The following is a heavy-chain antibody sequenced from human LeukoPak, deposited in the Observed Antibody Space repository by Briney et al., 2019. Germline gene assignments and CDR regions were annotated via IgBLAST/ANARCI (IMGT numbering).Heavy chain of an antibody. V-gene: IGHV1-69*05. Sequence: SVKVSCKASGGTFSSYAISWVRQAPGQGLEWMGGIIPIFGTANYAQKLQGRVTMTTDTSTSTAYMELRSLRSDDTAVYYCAVDSSGYYPNYYYYYYMDVWGKGTTVTVSS. CDR3: AVDSSGYYPNYYYYYYMDV. D-gene: IGHD3-22*01. CDR1: GGTFSSYA. J-gene: IGHJ6*03. CDR2: IIPIFGTA.